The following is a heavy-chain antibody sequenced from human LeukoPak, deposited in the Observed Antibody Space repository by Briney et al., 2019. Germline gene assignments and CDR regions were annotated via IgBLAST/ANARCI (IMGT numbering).Heavy chain of an antibody. CDR2: IYHTGTT. Sequence: PSETPSLTCDVSGYSISSGYSWGWIRQPPGKGLEWIGSIYHTGTTYYNPSLKSRLTISVDTSKNQFSLKMTSVTAADMAVYYCARREDYMDVWGKGTAVTVSS. V-gene: IGHV4-38-2*01. CDR3: ARREDYMDV. CDR1: GYSISSGYS. J-gene: IGHJ6*03.